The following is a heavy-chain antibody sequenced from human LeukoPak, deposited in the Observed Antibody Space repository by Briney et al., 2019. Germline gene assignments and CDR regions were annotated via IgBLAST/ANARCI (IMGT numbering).Heavy chain of an antibody. V-gene: IGHV4-61*01. Sequence: SETLSLTCTVSGGSVSSGSYYWGWIRQPPGKGLEWIGYIYNSGSTNCNPSLKSRVTISVETSKNQFSLKLSSVTAADTAAYYCARKLHRAFGIAAAGVFDYWGQGILVTVSS. CDR2: IYNSGST. CDR1: GGSVSSGSYY. J-gene: IGHJ4*02. CDR3: ARKLHRAFGIAAAGVFDY. D-gene: IGHD6-13*01.